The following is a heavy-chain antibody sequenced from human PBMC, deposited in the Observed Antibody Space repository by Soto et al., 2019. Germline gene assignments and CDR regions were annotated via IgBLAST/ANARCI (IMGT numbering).Heavy chain of an antibody. J-gene: IGHJ6*02. Sequence: SLRLSCAASGFTFSFYAMNWVRQAPGKGLEWVSAISGSGGSTYYADSVKGRFTISRDNSKNTLYLQMNSLRAEDTALYYCVKVRELTTVNYYYYDMVVWGQGTTVTVSS. V-gene: IGHV3-23*01. D-gene: IGHD4-17*01. CDR2: ISGSGGST. CDR1: GFTFSFYA. CDR3: VKVRELTTVNYYYYDMVV.